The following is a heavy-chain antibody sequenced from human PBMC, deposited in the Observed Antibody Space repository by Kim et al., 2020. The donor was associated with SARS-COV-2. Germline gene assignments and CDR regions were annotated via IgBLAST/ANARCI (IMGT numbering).Heavy chain of an antibody. V-gene: IGHV3-74*01. J-gene: IGHJ6*02. CDR1: GFTFSSYW. Sequence: GGSLRLSCAASGFTFSSYWMHWVRQAPGKGLVWVSRINSDGNSIIYVDSAKGRFTMSRDNAENTLYLQMNSLRSEDTAVYYCARGNYHGLDVWGQGTTVTVSS. CDR2: INSDGNSI. CDR3: ARGNYHGLDV. D-gene: IGHD3-10*01.